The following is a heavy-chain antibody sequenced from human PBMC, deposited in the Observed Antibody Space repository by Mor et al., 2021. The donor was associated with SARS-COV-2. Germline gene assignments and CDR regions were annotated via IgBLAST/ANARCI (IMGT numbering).Heavy chain of an antibody. Sequence: AVIWSDGSNKYYADSVKGRFTISRDNSKNTLYLQMNSLRAEDTAVYYCARLVDAFDIWGQGTMVTVSS. J-gene: IGHJ3*02. CDR2: IWSDGSNK. CDR3: ARLVDAFDI. V-gene: IGHV3-33*01.